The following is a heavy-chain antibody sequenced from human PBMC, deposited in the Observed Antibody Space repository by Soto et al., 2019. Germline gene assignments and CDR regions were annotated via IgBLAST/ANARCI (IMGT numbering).Heavy chain of an antibody. Sequence: ASETCPSPALSMVGPSVVTTGAGSASPQGRGWSGLGEINHSGSTNYNPSLKSRVTISVDTSKNQFSLKLSSVTAADTAVYYCAINYDFWSYNWFDPWGQGTLVTVSS. CDR1: VGPSVVTT. J-gene: IGHJ5*02. D-gene: IGHD3-3*01. CDR3: AINYDFWSYNWFDP. V-gene: IGHV4-34*01. CDR2: INHSGST.